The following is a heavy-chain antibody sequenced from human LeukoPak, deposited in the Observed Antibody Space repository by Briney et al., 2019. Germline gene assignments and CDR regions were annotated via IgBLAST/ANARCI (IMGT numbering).Heavy chain of an antibody. Sequence: SETLSLTCTVSGGSISSYYWSWIRQPPGKGLEWIGYIYYSGGTNYNPSLKSRVTISVDTSKNQFSLKLSSVTAADTAVYYCARGIRYFDWLPFDYWGQGTLVTVSS. J-gene: IGHJ4*02. D-gene: IGHD3-9*01. V-gene: IGHV4-59*01. CDR1: GGSISSYY. CDR3: ARGIRYFDWLPFDY. CDR2: IYYSGGT.